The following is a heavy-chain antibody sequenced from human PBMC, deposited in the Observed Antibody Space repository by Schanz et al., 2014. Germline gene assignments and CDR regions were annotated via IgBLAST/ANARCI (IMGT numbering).Heavy chain of an antibody. J-gene: IGHJ4*02. CDR2: ILGLASTT. CDR3: AKYRGYYRVSGSYRELEY. Sequence: EVQLLESGGGLVQPGGSLRLSCAASGFTFSTSAMSWVRQVPGKGLEWVSAILGLASTTYYADSVKGRFTISRDNSKNTLYLQMNSLRAEDTAVYYCAKYRGYYRVSGSYRELEYWGQGTLVTVSS. CDR1: GFTFSTSA. V-gene: IGHV3-23*01. D-gene: IGHD3-10*01.